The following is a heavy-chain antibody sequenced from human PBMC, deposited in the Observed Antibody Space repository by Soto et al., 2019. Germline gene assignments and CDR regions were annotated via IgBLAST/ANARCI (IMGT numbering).Heavy chain of an antibody. CDR3: ARNDFWSGYFDY. D-gene: IGHD3-3*01. CDR1: GGSISSYY. V-gene: IGHV4-59*01. Sequence: SETLTLTSPVSGGSISSYYWSWIRQPPGKGLEWIGYIYYSGSTNYNPSLKSRVTISVDTSKNQFSLKLSSVTAADTAVYYCARNDFWSGYFDYWGQGTLVTVSS. J-gene: IGHJ4*02. CDR2: IYYSGST.